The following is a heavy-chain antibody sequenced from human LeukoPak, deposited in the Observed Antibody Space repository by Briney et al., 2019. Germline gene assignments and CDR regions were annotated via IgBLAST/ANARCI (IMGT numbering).Heavy chain of an antibody. V-gene: IGHV4-61*08. D-gene: IGHD2-15*01. CDR2: IYYRGST. J-gene: IGHJ6*04. CDR3: ARVLRYCSGGSCYERFYGMDV. CDR1: GGSISSGDYY. Sequence: SETLSLTCTVSGGSISSGDYYWSWIRQPPGKGLEWIGYIYYRGSTNYNPSLKNRVTISVDTSKNQFSLKLSSVTAADTAVYYCARVLRYCSGGSCYERFYGMDVWGKGTTVTVSS.